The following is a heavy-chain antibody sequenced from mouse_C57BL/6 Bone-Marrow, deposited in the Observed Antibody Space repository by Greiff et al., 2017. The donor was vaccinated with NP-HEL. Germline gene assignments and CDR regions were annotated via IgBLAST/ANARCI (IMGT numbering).Heavy chain of an antibody. CDR2: IHPNSGST. V-gene: IGHV1-64*01. CDR3: ARLFGIFHYYGKGY. J-gene: IGHJ2*01. CDR1: GYTFTSYW. Sequence: VQLQQPGAELVKPGASVKLSCKASGYTFTSYWMHWVKQRPGQGLEWIGMIHPNSGSTNYNEKFKSKATLTVDKAYSTAYMQLSSLTSEDSAVYYWARLFGIFHYYGKGYWGKGTTLTVSS. D-gene: IGHD1-1*01.